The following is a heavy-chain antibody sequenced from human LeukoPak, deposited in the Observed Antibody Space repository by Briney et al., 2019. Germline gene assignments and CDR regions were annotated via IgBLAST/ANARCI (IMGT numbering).Heavy chain of an antibody. V-gene: IGHV4-59*01. CDR1: GGSISSYY. Sequence: SETLSLTCTVSGGSISSYYWSWIRQPPGKGLEWIGYLYYSGSTNYNPSLKSRVTISVDTSKNQFSLKLSSVTAADTAVYYCARGQRYYYDSSGPYYFDYWGQGTLVTVSS. CDR3: ARGQRYYYDSSGPYYFDY. J-gene: IGHJ4*02. CDR2: LYYSGST. D-gene: IGHD3-22*01.